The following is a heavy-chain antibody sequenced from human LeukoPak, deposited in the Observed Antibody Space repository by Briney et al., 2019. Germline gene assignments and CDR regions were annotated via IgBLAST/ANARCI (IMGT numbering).Heavy chain of an antibody. J-gene: IGHJ5*02. CDR1: GFTFSDYY. CDR3: ARASWNKSGWFDP. D-gene: IGHD1-1*01. Sequence: GGSLRLSCAASGFTFSDYYMSWIRQAPGKGLEWVSYISSSGSTINYADSVKGQFTISRDNAKISLYLQMNSLRAEDTAVYYCARASWNKSGWFDPWGQGTLVTVSS. V-gene: IGHV3-11*01. CDR2: ISSSGSTI.